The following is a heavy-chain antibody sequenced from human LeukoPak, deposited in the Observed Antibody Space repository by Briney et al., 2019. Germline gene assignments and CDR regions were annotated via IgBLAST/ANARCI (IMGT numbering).Heavy chain of an antibody. CDR2: ISGSGGST. Sequence: PGGSLRLSCAASGFTFSSYAMSWVRQAPGKGLEWVSAISGSGGSTYYADSVKGRFTISRDNSKNTLYLQMNSLRAEDTAVYYCARDYYYGSGSDARYFDLWGRGALVTVSS. J-gene: IGHJ2*01. CDR3: ARDYYYGSGSDARYFDL. CDR1: GFTFSSYA. V-gene: IGHV3-23*01. D-gene: IGHD3-10*01.